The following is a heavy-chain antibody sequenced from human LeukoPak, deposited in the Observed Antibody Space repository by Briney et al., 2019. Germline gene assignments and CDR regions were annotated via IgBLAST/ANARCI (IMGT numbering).Heavy chain of an antibody. D-gene: IGHD3-9*01. CDR2: ISSSGSTI. V-gene: IGHV3-11*04. CDR3: AKEYYDILTGDLDAFDI. J-gene: IGHJ3*02. Sequence: GGSLRLSCAASGFGFNNAWMSWVRQAPGKGLEWVSYISSSGSTIYYADSVKGRFTISRDNAKNSLYLQMNSLRAEDTAVYYCAKEYYDILTGDLDAFDIWGQGTMVTVSS. CDR1: GFGFNNAW.